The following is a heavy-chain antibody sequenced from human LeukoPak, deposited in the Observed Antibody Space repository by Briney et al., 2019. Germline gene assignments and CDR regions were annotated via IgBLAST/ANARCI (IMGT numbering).Heavy chain of an antibody. V-gene: IGHV1-69*04. J-gene: IGHJ6*02. CDR2: IIPIFGIT. Sequence: SVKVSFTASGGTFSIYAISWVRQAPGQGLEWMGRIIPIFGITNYAQKFQGRVTITADKSTSTAYMELSSLRSEDTAVYYCARDRGVVIDTYYSDNYGMDVWGRGTTVTVSS. CDR1: GGTFSIYA. D-gene: IGHD2-21*01. CDR3: ARDRGVVIDTYYSDNYGMDV.